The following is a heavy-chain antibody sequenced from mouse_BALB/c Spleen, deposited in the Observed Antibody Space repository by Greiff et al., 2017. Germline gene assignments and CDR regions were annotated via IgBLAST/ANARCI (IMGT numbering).Heavy chain of an antibody. D-gene: IGHD1-1*01. V-gene: IGHV5-17*02. J-gene: IGHJ4*01. CDR2: ISSGSSTI. Sequence: EVQLVVSGGGFVQPGWSRKLSCAASGFTFRRFGLHWGRQASETGLEWVAYISSGSSTIYYADTVKGRFTISRDNPKNTLFLQMTSLRSEDTAMYYCARSKTTVVYYYAMDDWGQGTSVTVSS. CDR1: GFTFRRFG. CDR3: ARSKTTVVYYYAMDD.